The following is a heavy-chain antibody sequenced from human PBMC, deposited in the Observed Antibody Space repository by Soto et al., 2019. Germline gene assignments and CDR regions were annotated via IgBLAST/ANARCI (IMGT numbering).Heavy chain of an antibody. CDR2: INPNSGGT. CDR3: ARLTVPLDIVVLPAASYDY. CDR1: GYTFTGYY. V-gene: IGHV1-2*02. J-gene: IGHJ4*02. D-gene: IGHD2-2*01. Sequence: AASVKVSCKASGYTFTGYYIHWVRQAPGQGLEWMGWINPNSGGTNYAQKFQGRVTMTRDTSISTAYMELSRLRSDDTAVYYCARLTVPLDIVVLPAASYDYWGQGTLVTVSS.